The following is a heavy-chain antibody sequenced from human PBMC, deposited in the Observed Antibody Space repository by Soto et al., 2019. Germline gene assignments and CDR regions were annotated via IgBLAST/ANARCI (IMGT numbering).Heavy chain of an antibody. Sequence: EVLLVESGGGLVQPGGSLRLSCAASGFTFSSNWMHWVRQGPGKILGWVSRIDNDGSSRDYADSVKGRFTISRDNAKNTLYLEMSSLRAEDTAVYYCATGSGWYSSDYWGQGTLVTVS. D-gene: IGHD6-19*01. CDR1: GFTFSSNW. V-gene: IGHV3-74*01. CDR2: IDNDGSSR. J-gene: IGHJ4*02. CDR3: ATGSGWYSSDY.